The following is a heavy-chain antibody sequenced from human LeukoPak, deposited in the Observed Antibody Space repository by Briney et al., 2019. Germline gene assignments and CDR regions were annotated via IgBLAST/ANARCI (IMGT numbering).Heavy chain of an antibody. D-gene: IGHD2-2*01. CDR3: ARVFGWKPIVVVPAAMDY. V-gene: IGHV1-18*01. CDR1: GYTFTSYG. CDR2: ISAYNGNT. Sequence: ASVKVSCKASGYTFTSYGISWVRQAPGQGLEWMGWISAYNGNTNYAQKLQGRVTMTTDTSTSTAYMELRSLRSDDTAAYYCARVFGWKPIVVVPAAMDYWGQGTLVTVSS. J-gene: IGHJ4*02.